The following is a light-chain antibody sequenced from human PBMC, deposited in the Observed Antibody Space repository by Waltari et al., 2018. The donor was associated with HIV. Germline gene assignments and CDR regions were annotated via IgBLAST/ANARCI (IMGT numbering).Light chain of an antibody. CDR1: SSDVGGYKY. Sequence: QSALTQPRSVSGSHGQSVTISCNGTSSDVGGYKYVSWYQQHPGKAPKLMIYDVTKRPSGVPDRFSGSKSDNTASLTISGLQAEEEAEYYCCSYPGSYPVVFGGGTKLTVL. V-gene: IGLV2-11*01. CDR3: CSYPGSYPVV. J-gene: IGLJ2*01. CDR2: DVT.